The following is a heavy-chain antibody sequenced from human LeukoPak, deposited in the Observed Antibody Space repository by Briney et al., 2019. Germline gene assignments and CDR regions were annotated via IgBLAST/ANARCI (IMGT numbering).Heavy chain of an antibody. D-gene: IGHD5-24*01. V-gene: IGHV1-2*02. J-gene: IGHJ4*02. CDR1: GYTFTGHY. Sequence: ASVKVSCKASGYTFTGHYIHWLRQAPGQGLEWMGWINPKSGATNYAQMFQGRVSMTRDTSISTAHMVLSSLGSDDTAVYYRARDCSRATCYNVFDSWGQGSLVTVSS. CDR3: ARDCSRATCYNVFDS. CDR2: INPKSGAT.